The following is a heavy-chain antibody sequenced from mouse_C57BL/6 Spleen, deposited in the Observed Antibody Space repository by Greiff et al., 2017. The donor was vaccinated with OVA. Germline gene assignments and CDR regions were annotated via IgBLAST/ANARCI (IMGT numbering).Heavy chain of an antibody. V-gene: IGHV3-6*01. D-gene: IGHD2-3*01. CDR2: ISYDGSN. J-gene: IGHJ3*01. CDR1: GYSITSGYY. Sequence: EVQLQESGPGLVKPSQSLSLTCSVTGYSITSGYYWNWIRQFPGNQLEWMGYISYDGSNNYNPSLNNRISITRDTSKNQFFLKLNSVTTEDTATYYCATIYDGYRFAYWGQGTLVTVSA. CDR3: ATIYDGYRFAY.